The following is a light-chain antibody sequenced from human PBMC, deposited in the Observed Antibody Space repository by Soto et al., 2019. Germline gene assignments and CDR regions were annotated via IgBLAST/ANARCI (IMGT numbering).Light chain of an antibody. CDR3: QQRSNWPPYT. CDR2: DAS. Sequence: EIVLTQSPATLSLSPGERATLSWRASQSVSSYLAWYQQKPGQAPRLLIYDASNRATGIPARFSGSGSGTDFTLTISRLDPEDFAVYSCQQRSNWPPYTFGQGTKVDIK. J-gene: IGKJ2*01. CDR1: QSVSSY. V-gene: IGKV3-11*01.